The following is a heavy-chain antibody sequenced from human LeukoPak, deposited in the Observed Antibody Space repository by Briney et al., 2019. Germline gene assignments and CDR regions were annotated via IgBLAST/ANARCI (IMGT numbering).Heavy chain of an antibody. CDR3: ARLKPGIAAAGTLVGRLYYYYYMDV. CDR2: IYHSGST. J-gene: IGHJ6*03. D-gene: IGHD6-13*01. Sequence: SETLSLTCAVSGGSISSSNWWSWVRQPPGKGLEWIGEIYHSGSTNYNPSLKSRVTISVDTSKNQFSLKLSSVTAADTAVYYCARLKPGIAAAGTLVGRLYYYYYMDVWGKGTTVTVSS. V-gene: IGHV4-4*02. CDR1: GGSISSSNW.